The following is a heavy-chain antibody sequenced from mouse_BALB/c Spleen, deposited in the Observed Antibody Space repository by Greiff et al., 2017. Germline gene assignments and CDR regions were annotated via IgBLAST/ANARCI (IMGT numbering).Heavy chain of an antibody. V-gene: IGHV1S81*02. D-gene: IGHD1-1*01. CDR2: INPSNGGT. CDR3: TRGSTTVVAKGYFDY. Sequence: QVQLQQPGAELVKPGASVKLSCKASGYTFTSSYMYWVKQRPGQGLEWIGGINPSNGGTNFNEKFKSKATMTVDKSSSTAYMQLSSLTSEDSAVYYGTRGSTTVVAKGYFDYWGQGTTLTVSS. CDR1: GYTFTSSY. J-gene: IGHJ2*01.